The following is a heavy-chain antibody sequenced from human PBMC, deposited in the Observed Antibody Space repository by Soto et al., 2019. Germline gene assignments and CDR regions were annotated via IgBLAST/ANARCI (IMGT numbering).Heavy chain of an antibody. CDR2: ISYDGSNK. J-gene: IGHJ5*02. Sequence: PGGSLRLSCAASGFTFSSYAMHWVRQAPGKGLEWVAVISYDGSNKYYADSVKGRFTISRDNSKNTLYLQMNSLRAEDTAVYYCARDLGYCSGGSCYPWFDPWGQGTLVTVSS. D-gene: IGHD2-15*01. CDR1: GFTFSSYA. CDR3: ARDLGYCSGGSCYPWFDP. V-gene: IGHV3-30-3*01.